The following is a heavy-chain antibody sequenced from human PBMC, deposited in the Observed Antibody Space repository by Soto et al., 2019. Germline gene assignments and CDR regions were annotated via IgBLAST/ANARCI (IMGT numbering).Heavy chain of an antibody. V-gene: IGHV5-51*01. Sequence: HGESLKTLCKGLGYNFTNYCIGLVRQVPGKGAEWMGIIYPGDSDNKYNPSFQGQVTISADKSITTTYLQWSSLKAAYSAIYYCAASIFYYGMDVWGQGTTVTVSS. CDR1: GYNFTNYC. CDR3: AASIFYYGMDV. CDR2: IYPGDSDN. J-gene: IGHJ6*02.